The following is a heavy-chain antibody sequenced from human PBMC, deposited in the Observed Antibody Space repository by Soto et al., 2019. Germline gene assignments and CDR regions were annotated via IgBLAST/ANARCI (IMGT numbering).Heavy chain of an antibody. CDR3: AKDPILTTPPSFDP. J-gene: IGHJ5*02. V-gene: IGHV4-59*12. D-gene: IGHD3-9*01. CDR2: IYYSGST. CDR1: GGSINSYY. Sequence: PSETLSLTCTVSGGSINSYYWSWIRQPPGKGLEWIGYIYYSGSTNYNPSLKSRVTISVDNSKNTLFLQMNSLGADDTAVYYCAKDPILTTPPSFDPWGQGTLVTVSS.